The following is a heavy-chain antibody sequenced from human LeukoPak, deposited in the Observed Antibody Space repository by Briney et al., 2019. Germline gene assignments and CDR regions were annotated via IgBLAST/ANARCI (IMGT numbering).Heavy chain of an antibody. CDR3: ATTGGALDAFDI. V-gene: IGHV1-46*01. Sequence: ASVKVSCKASGYTFTSYYMHWVRQAPGQGLEWMGTINPSGGSTSYAQKFQGRVTMTRDTSTSTVYMELSSLRSEDTAVYYCATTGGALDAFDIWGQGTMVTISS. D-gene: IGHD1-14*01. J-gene: IGHJ3*02. CDR2: INPSGGST. CDR1: GYTFTSYY.